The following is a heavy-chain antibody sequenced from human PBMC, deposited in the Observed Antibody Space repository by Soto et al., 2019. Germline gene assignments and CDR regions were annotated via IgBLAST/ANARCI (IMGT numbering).Heavy chain of an antibody. J-gene: IGHJ4*02. CDR3: ARSLYDFWSGYFDY. Sequence: SETLSLTCAVSGGSISSSNWWSWVRQPPGKGLEWIGEIYHSGSTNYNPSLKSRVTISVDKSKNQFSLKLSSVTAADTAVYYCARSLYDFWSGYFDYWGQGTMVTVSS. D-gene: IGHD3-3*01. CDR1: GGSISSSNW. CDR2: IYHSGST. V-gene: IGHV4-4*02.